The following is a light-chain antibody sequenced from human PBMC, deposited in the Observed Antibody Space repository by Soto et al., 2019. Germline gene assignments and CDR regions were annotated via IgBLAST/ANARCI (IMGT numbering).Light chain of an antibody. V-gene: IGKV3-11*01. CDR3: QQRSNSELT. CDR1: QSVSSY. Sequence: EIVLTQSPATLSLSPGERATLSCRASQSVSSYLAWYQQKPGQAPWLLIYDASNTSAGIPARFSGSGSGTDFTFSISSLEPEDVAVYYCQQRSNSELTVGGGTKVQIK. J-gene: IGKJ4*01. CDR2: DAS.